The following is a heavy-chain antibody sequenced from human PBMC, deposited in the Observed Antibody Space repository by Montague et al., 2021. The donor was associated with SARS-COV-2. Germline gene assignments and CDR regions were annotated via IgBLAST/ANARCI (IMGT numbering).Heavy chain of an antibody. D-gene: IGHD3-10*01. CDR3: AIPMVRGFSRAFDI. Sequence: ETLSLTCAVYGGSFSGYYWSWIRQPPGKGLEWIGEINHSGSTNYNPSLKSRVTISVDTSKNQFSLKLSSVTAADTAVYYCAIPMVRGFSRAFDIWGQGTMVAVSS. V-gene: IGHV4-34*01. CDR1: GGSFSGYY. CDR2: INHSGST. J-gene: IGHJ3*02.